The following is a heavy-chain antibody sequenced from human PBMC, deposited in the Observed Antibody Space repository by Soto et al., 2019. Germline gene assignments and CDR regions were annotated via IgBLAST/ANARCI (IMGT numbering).Heavy chain of an antibody. Sequence: SVKVSCKASGGTFSSYAISWVRQAPGQGLERMGGIIPIFGTANYAQKFQGRVTITADESTSTAYMELSSLRSEDTAVYYCARGGSGSSDTYYYYGMDVWGQGTTVTVSS. CDR2: IIPIFGTA. D-gene: IGHD3-10*01. J-gene: IGHJ6*02. CDR3: ARGGSGSSDTYYYYGMDV. CDR1: GGTFSSYA. V-gene: IGHV1-69*13.